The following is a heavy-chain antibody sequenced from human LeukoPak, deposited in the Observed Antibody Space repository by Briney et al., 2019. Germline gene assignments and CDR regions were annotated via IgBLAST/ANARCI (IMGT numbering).Heavy chain of an antibody. J-gene: IGHJ4*02. CDR2: ISSDRNYI. CDR3: ARARIAVPGTRPFDY. D-gene: IGHD6-19*01. Sequence: GGSLRLSCAASVFTFSSYEMNWVRQAPGKGLEWVSSISSDRNYIYYGDSVKGRFIISRDNAKNSLYLQMNSLRAEDTAVYYCARARIAVPGTRPFDYWGQGSLVIVPS. V-gene: IGHV3-21*01. CDR1: VFTFSSYE.